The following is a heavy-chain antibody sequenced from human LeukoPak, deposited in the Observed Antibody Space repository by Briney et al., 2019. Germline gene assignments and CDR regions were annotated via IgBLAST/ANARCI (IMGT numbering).Heavy chain of an antibody. CDR2: IYYSGST. D-gene: IGHD1-26*01. V-gene: IGHV4-59*12. Sequence: SETLSLTCTVSGGSISSYYWSWIRQPPGKGLEWIGYIYYSGSTNYNPSLKSRVTISVDTSKNQFSLKLSSVTAADTAVYYCVTLSIGGATTRFDYWGQGTLVTVSS. CDR3: VTLSIGGATTRFDY. J-gene: IGHJ4*02. CDR1: GGSISSYY.